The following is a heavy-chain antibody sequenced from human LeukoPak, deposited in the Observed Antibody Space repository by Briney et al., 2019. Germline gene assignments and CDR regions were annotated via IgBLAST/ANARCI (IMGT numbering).Heavy chain of an antibody. V-gene: IGHV3-23*01. D-gene: IGHD2-15*01. CDR1: GSSFSSYA. CDR2: MSSSDDGR. CDR3: AKAPVTSCRGAFCYPFDY. Sequence: GGSLRLSCATSGSSFSSYAMSWVRQAPGKGLEWVSAMSSSDDGRYYAASVRGRFTISRDTSRSTLYLQMNSLRAEDAAVYYCAKAPVTSCRGAFCYPFDYWGQGTLVTVSS. J-gene: IGHJ4*02.